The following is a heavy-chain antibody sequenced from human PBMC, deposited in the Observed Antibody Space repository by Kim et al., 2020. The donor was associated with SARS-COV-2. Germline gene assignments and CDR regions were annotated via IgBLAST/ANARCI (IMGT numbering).Heavy chain of an antibody. V-gene: IGHV4-31*02. J-gene: IGHJ4*02. CDR3: ARTETNYGSGSYYNPYYFDY. D-gene: IGHD3-10*01. Sequence: RVTISVDTSKNQFSLKLSSVTAADTAVYYCARTETNYGSGSYYNPYYFDYWGQGTLVTVSS.